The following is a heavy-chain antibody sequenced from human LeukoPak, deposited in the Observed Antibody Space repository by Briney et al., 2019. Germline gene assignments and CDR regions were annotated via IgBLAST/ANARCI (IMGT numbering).Heavy chain of an antibody. Sequence: PSETLSLTCTVSGGSISSSSYYWGWIRQPPGKGLEWIGSIYYSGSTYYNLSLKSRVTISVDTSKNQFSLKLSSVTAADTAVYYCARTSSSLNWFDPWGQGTLVTVSS. V-gene: IGHV4-39*01. CDR3: ARTSSSLNWFDP. CDR2: IYYSGST. D-gene: IGHD6-13*01. CDR1: GGSISSSSYY. J-gene: IGHJ5*02.